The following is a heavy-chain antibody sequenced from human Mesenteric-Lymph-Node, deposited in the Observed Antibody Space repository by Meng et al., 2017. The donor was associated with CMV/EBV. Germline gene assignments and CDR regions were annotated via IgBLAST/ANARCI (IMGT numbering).Heavy chain of an antibody. CDR2: IYSAGTT. V-gene: IGHV3-53*01. CDR3: ARDLMDSIYWYYYGMDV. J-gene: IGHJ6*02. Sequence: GGSLRLSCAASGFTVSSNYMSWVRQAPGKGLEWVSVIYSAGTTFYTDSVKGRFTISRDNSKNTLYLQMNSLRAEDTAVYYCARDLMDSIYWYYYGMDVWGQGTTVTVSS. CDR1: GFTVSSNY. D-gene: IGHD2-2*03.